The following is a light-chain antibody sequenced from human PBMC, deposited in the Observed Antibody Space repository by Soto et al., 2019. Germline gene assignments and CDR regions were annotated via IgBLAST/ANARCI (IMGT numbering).Light chain of an antibody. CDR2: GAS. CDR1: LGVSRN. V-gene: IGKV3-15*01. CDR3: QQYNERACT. Sequence: DIVMSEAPSSLYASPGQTASLSCRASLGVSRNLAWYQQKPGQPPSLLLYGASMRASGVPARFSGSGSGTEFTLTISSLQSEDFALYYCQQYNERACTSGQGTKVDI. J-gene: IGKJ1*01.